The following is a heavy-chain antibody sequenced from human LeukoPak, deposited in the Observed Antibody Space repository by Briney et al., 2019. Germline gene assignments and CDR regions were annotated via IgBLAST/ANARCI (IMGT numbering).Heavy chain of an antibody. J-gene: IGHJ4*02. D-gene: IGHD1-1*01. CDR2: ITSNGGSA. CDR1: GFTFSSYA. CDR3: AKGNWRYFDY. Sequence: GGSLRLSCSASGFTFSSYAMYWVRQAPGKGLEYVSAITSNGGSAYYADSVKGRFTISRDNSKNTLYLQMNSLGADDTAVYYCAKGNWRYFDYWGQGTLVTVSS. V-gene: IGHV3-64*04.